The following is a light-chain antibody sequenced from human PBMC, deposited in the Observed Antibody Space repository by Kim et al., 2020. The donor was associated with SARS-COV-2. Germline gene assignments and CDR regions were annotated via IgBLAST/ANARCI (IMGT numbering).Light chain of an antibody. Sequence: QRVTISCSGSSSNVESNYVYWYQQSPGTAPKLLIFRNEQRPSVVPDRFSASKSGTSASLTISELRSEDEAEYHCATWDYSVSASVFGTGTKVTVL. V-gene: IGLV1-47*01. CDR3: ATWDYSVSASV. J-gene: IGLJ1*01. CDR2: RNE. CDR1: SSNVESNY.